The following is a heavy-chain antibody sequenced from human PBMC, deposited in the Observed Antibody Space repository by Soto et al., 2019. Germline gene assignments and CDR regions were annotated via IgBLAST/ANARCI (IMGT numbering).Heavy chain of an antibody. CDR1: GGTFSSYA. J-gene: IGHJ4*02. CDR2: IIPIFGTA. D-gene: IGHD3-3*01. Sequence: SVKVSCKASGGTFSSYAISWVRQAPGQGLEWMGGIIPIFGTANYAQKFQGRVTITADESTSTAYMELSSLRSEDTAVYYCARAYDFWSGQEAFDYWGQGTLVTVSS. CDR3: ARAYDFWSGQEAFDY. V-gene: IGHV1-69*13.